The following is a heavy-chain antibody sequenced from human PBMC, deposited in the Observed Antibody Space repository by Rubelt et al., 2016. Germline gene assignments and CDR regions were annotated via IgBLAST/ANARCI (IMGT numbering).Heavy chain of an antibody. Sequence: QVQLVQSGAEVKKPGASVKVSCKASGYTFTNYGMHWVRQAPGQRLEWMGWIDAGNGDTQYSQKLKDRVSIIRDASANTAYMELGSLRSKDTAVYYCARANHGDFEDYWGQGTLVTVSS. D-gene: IGHD4-17*01. J-gene: IGHJ4*02. CDR2: IDAGNGDT. CDR3: ARANHGDFEDY. CDR1: GYTFTNYG. V-gene: IGHV1-3*01.